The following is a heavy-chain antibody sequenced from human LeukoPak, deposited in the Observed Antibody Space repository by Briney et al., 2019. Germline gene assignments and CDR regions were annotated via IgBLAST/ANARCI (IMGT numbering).Heavy chain of an antibody. D-gene: IGHD1-26*01. CDR1: GVSINTYY. CDR2: IYNGGNT. J-gene: IGHJ4*02. Sequence: SETLSLTCTVSGVSINTYYASWIRQAPGKGLEFIGFIYNGGNTNYNPSLKSRATISVDTSNNQFSLRLTSVTAADTAMYYRAAGPWELDFWGQGTLVTVSS. V-gene: IGHV4-4*09. CDR3: AAGPWELDF.